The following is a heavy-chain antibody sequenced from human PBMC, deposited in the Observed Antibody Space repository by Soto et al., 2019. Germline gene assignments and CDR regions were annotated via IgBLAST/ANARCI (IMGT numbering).Heavy chain of an antibody. V-gene: IGHV4-30-4*01. J-gene: IGHJ4*02. D-gene: IGHD3-22*01. CDR3: ACGSYYYDSRGYYPY. CDR1: GGSISSGDYY. Sequence: QVQLQESGPGLVKPSQTLSLTCTVSGGSISSGDYYWSWIRQPPGKGLEGIGYIDYSGSTYYNPSHTQPLTISADTSQNQLSLKLSSVTAAVPAVYYCACGSYYYDSRGYYPYWGQGTLVTVSS. CDR2: IDYSGST.